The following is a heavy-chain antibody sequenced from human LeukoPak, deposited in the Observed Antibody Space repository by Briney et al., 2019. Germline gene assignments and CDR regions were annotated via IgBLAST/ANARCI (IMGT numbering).Heavy chain of an antibody. CDR3: ARHPFIDYYYYMDV. V-gene: IGHV3-7*01. CDR2: IKQDGSEK. CDR1: GFTFSSYW. D-gene: IGHD3-16*02. Sequence: QPGGSLRLSCAASGFTFSSYWMSWVRQAPGKGLEWVANIKQDGSEKYYVDSVKGRFTISRDNAKNSLYLQMNSLRAEDTAVYYCARHPFIDYYYYMDVWGKGTTVTVSS. J-gene: IGHJ6*03.